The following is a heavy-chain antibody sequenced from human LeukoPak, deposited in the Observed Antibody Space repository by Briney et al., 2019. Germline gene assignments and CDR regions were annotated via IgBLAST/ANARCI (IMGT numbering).Heavy chain of an antibody. Sequence: SETLSLTCTVSGGSISSGGYYWSWIRQPPGKGLEWSGYIYHSGSTYYNPSLKSRVTISVDRSKNQFSLKLSSVTAADTAVYYCARDRRPNASSDLKFIVVVPAAIRGYYYYMDVWGKGTTVTVSS. CDR3: ARDRRPNASSDLKFIVVVPAAIRGYYYYMDV. V-gene: IGHV4-30-2*01. D-gene: IGHD2-2*02. CDR2: IYHSGST. CDR1: GGSISSGGYY. J-gene: IGHJ6*03.